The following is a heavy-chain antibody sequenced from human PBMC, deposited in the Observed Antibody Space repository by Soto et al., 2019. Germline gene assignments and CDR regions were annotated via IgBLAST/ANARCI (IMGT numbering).Heavy chain of an antibody. CDR2: ISYDGSNK. CDR1: GFSFNIYA. CDR3: ARENYGEHYFDY. V-gene: IGHV3-30-3*01. D-gene: IGHD4-17*01. J-gene: IGHJ4*02. Sequence: QVQLVESGGGVVQPGRSLRLSCAASGFSFNIYAMHWVRQAPGKGLEWVAVISYDGSNKYYADSVKGRFTISRDNSKNTLYPQMNSLRAEDTAVYYCARENYGEHYFDYWGQGTLVTVSS.